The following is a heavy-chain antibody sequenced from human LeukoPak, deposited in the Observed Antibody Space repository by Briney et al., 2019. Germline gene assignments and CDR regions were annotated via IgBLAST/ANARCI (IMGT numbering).Heavy chain of an antibody. D-gene: IGHD3-22*01. CDR1: GYTVTSND. V-gene: IGHV1-8*01. CDR3: ARGRDPYYYESIY. J-gene: IGHJ4*02. CDR2: MNPNSGNT. Sequence: ASVKVSCKASGYTVTSNDINCVRQATRQRLEWMGWMNPNSGNTGYAQKIQGRVTMTRNTSICTAYMELRSLRSEETAVYYCARGRDPYYYESIYWGKGTLVTVSS.